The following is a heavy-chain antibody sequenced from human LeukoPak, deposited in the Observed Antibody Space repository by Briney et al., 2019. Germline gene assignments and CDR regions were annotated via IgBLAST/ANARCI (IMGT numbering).Heavy chain of an antibody. J-gene: IGHJ6*03. V-gene: IGHV4-4*07. CDR1: GGSISSYY. CDR2: IYTSGST. D-gene: IGHD4-23*01. Sequence: SETLSLTCTVSGGSISSYYWSWIRQPAGKGLEWIGRIYTSGSTNYNPSLKSRATMSVDTSKNQFSLKLSSVTAADTAVYYCARSHGNSWYYYYYYMDVWGKGTTVTVSS. CDR3: ARSHGNSWYYYYYYMDV.